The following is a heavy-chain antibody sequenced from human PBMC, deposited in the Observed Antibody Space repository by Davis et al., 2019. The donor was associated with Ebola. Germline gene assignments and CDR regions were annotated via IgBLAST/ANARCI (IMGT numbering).Heavy chain of an antibody. CDR3: ARFREGGYETYYYAMDV. CDR2: IVPISATP. CDR1: GGTFSSYA. V-gene: IGHV1-69*06. Sequence: SVKVSCKASGGTFSSYAISWVRQAPGQGLEWMGGIVPISATPLYAQNFQGRVTITADKSTSTAYMELSSLRSEDTAVYYCARFREGGYETYYYAMDVWGQGTTVTVSS. J-gene: IGHJ6*02. D-gene: IGHD5-12*01.